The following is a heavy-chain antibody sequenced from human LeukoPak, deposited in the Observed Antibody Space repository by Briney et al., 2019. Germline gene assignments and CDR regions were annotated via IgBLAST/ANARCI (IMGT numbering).Heavy chain of an antibody. V-gene: IGHV1-69*04. Sequence: GASVKVSCKASGGTFSSYAIIWVRQAPGQGLEWMGRIIPILGIANYAQKFQGRVTITADKSTSTAYMELSSLRSEDTAVYYCARDSWYGNWLDPWGQGTLVTVSS. D-gene: IGHD6-13*01. CDR2: IIPILGIA. J-gene: IGHJ5*02. CDR1: GGTFSSYA. CDR3: ARDSWYGNWLDP.